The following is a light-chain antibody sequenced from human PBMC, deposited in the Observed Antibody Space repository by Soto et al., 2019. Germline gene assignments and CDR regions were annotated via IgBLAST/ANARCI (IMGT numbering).Light chain of an antibody. V-gene: IGLV1-40*01. CDR2: VNN. CDR3: QSYDSSLSTSGV. Sequence: QSVLTQPPSVSGAPGQRVTISCTGSSSNIGAGYDVPWYQQLPGTAPKLLIYVNNNRPSGVPDRFSASKSGTSASLVITGLQAEDEADYYCQSYDSSLSTSGVFGGGTKLTVL. J-gene: IGLJ3*02. CDR1: SSNIGAGYD.